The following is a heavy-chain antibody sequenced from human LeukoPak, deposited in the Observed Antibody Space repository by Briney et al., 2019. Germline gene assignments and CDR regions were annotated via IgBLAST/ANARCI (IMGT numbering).Heavy chain of an antibody. CDR3: ARHVTISGPYDASDI. V-gene: IGHV4-59*08. CDR1: GDSISSYY. Sequence: PSETLSLTCTVSGDSISSYYWSWMRQPPGKGLEWIGYIYYSGGTDYNPSLKSRVTISVDTSKNQFSLKLRSVTAADTAVYYCARHVTISGPYDASDIWGQGTMVTVSP. CDR2: IYYSGGT. D-gene: IGHD5-24*01. J-gene: IGHJ3*02.